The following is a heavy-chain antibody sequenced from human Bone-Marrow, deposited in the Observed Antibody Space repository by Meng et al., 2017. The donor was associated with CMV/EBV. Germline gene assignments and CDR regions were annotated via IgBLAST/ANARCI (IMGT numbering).Heavy chain of an antibody. J-gene: IGHJ4*02. CDR3: AQRYVAAAGEHYY. Sequence: GESLKISCAASGFTFSSYAMHWVRQAPGKGLEWVAVISYDGSNKYYADSVKGRFTISRDNSKNTLYLQMNILRAEDTAVYYCAQRYVAAAGEHYYWGQGTLVTVYS. CDR2: ISYDGSNK. V-gene: IGHV3-30-3*01. D-gene: IGHD6-13*01. CDR1: GFTFSSYA.